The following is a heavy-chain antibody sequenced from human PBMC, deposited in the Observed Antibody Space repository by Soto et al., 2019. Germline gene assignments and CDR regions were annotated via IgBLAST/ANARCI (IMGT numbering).Heavy chain of an antibody. CDR1: GYTFTSYG. V-gene: IGHV1-18*04. CDR2: ISAYNGNT. Sequence: QVQLVQSGAEVKKPGASVKVSCKASGYTFTSYGISWVRQAPGQGLEWMGWISAYNGNTNYAQKLQGRVTMTTDTSTSTAYMELRSLRANATAVYYCAREQDSSGYYYENFDYWGQGTLVTVSS. J-gene: IGHJ4*02. CDR3: AREQDSSGYYYENFDY. D-gene: IGHD3-22*01.